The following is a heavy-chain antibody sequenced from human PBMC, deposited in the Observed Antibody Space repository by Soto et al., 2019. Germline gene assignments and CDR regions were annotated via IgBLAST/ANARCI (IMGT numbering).Heavy chain of an antibody. V-gene: IGHV5-51*01. J-gene: IGHJ6*03. CDR2: IYPGDSDT. Sequence: GESLKISCKGSGYSFTSYWIGWVRQMPGKGLEWMGIIYPGDSDTRYSPSFQGQVTISADKSISTAYLQWSSLKASDTAMYYCATHRNTIFGPGDYYYMDVWGKGTTVTVSS. D-gene: IGHD3-3*01. CDR1: GYSFTSYW. CDR3: ATHRNTIFGPGDYYYMDV.